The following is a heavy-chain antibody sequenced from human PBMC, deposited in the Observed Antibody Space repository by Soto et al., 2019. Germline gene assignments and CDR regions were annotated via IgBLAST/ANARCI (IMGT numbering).Heavy chain of an antibody. J-gene: IGHJ3*02. D-gene: IGHD3-10*01. CDR2: IYYSGST. CDR1: GGSISSYY. V-gene: IGHV4-59*01. CDR3: ARLVPSGSNIAFDI. Sequence: SETLSLTCTVSGGSISSYYWSWIRQPPGKGLEWIGYIYYSGSTNYSPSLKSRVTISVDTSKNQFSLKLSSVTAADTAVYYCARLVPSGSNIAFDIWGQGTMVTVSS.